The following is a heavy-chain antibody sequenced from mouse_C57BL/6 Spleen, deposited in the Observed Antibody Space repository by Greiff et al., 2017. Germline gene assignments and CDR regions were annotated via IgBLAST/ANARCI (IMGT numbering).Heavy chain of an antibody. CDR3: ARKGDYGSSYEGAMDY. D-gene: IGHD1-1*01. Sequence: QVQLQQPGAELVMPGASVKLSCKASGYTFTSYWMHWVKQRPGQGLEWIGEIDPSDSYTNYNQKFKGKSTLTVDKSSSTAYMQLSSLTSEDSAVYYCARKGDYGSSYEGAMDYWGQGTSVTVSS. CDR2: IDPSDSYT. J-gene: IGHJ4*01. CDR1: GYTFTSYW. V-gene: IGHV1-69*01.